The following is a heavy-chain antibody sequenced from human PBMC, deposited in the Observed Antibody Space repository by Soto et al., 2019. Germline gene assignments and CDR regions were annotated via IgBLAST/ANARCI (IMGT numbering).Heavy chain of an antibody. CDR1: GYTFTSYG. V-gene: IGHV1-18*01. D-gene: IGHD1-26*01. CDR3: ARRGSGSYYDY. Sequence: GASVKVSCKASGYTFTSYGISWVRQAPGQGLEWMGWISAYNGNTNYAQKLQGRFTISRDNSKNTLYLQMNSLRAEDTAVYYCARRGSGSYYDYWGQGTLVTVSS. J-gene: IGHJ4*02. CDR2: ISAYNGNT.